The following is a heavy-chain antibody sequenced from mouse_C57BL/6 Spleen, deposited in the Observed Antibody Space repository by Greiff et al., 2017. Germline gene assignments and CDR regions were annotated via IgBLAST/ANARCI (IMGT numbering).Heavy chain of an antibody. CDR1: GFTFSDYG. CDR2: ISNLAYSI. Sequence: EVKLMESGGGLVQPGGSLKLSCAASGFTFSDYGMAWVRQAPRKGPEWVAFISNLAYSIYYADTVTGRCTITRENAKNTLYLEMSSLRSEDTAMYYCARHLGSNAMDYWGQGTSVTVSS. V-gene: IGHV5-15*01. CDR3: ARHLGSNAMDY. J-gene: IGHJ4*01.